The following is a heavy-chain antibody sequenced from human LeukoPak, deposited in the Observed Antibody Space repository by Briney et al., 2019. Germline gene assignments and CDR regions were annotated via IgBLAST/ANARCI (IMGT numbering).Heavy chain of an antibody. CDR3: ARLSDSISCFGFDV. J-gene: IGHJ3*01. D-gene: IGHD2-2*01. CDR2: IKQDESEK. CDR1: GFSFSSYW. Sequence: GGSLRLSCEASGFSFSSYWMSWVRQAPGKGLEWVANIKQDESEKYYVGSVRGRFTISRDNAKNSLYLRMNSLRADDTAVYYCARLSDSISCFGFDVWGHGTTVTVSS. V-gene: IGHV3-7*01.